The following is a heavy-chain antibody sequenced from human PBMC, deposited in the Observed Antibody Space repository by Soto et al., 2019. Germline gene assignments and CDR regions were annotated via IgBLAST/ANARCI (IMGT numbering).Heavy chain of an antibody. V-gene: IGHV1-69*13. D-gene: IGHD3-3*01. CDR2: IIPIFGTA. Sequence: SVKISCKASGGPFSSYAISWVRQAPGQGLEWMGGIIPIFGTANYAQKFQGRVTIIADESTSTAYMELSSLRSEDTAVYYFVYDFWSGYYPRGDCWGQVTRGTVSS. J-gene: IGHJ4*02. CDR3: VYDFWSGYYPRGDC. CDR1: GGPFSSYA.